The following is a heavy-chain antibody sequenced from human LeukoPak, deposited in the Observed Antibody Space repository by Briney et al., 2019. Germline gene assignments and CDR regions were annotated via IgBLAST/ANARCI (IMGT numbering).Heavy chain of an antibody. Sequence: ASVKVSCKASEYTFTGYYMHWVRQAPGQGLEWMAWINPNSGDTHYAQRFQGRVTMTRDTSIGTAYMELSSLRSDDTAVYYCARGGVITLDYWGQGTLVTVSS. J-gene: IGHJ4*02. V-gene: IGHV1-2*02. CDR1: EYTFTGYY. D-gene: IGHD3-10*01. CDR3: ARGGVITLDY. CDR2: INPNSGDT.